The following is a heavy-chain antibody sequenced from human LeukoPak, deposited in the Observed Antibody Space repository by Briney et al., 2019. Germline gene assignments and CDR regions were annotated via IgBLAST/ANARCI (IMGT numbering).Heavy chain of an antibody. CDR1: GXGFTNYW. CDR3: ARRLATAEYFDY. Sequence: GESLKISCKGSGXGFTNYWIGWVRQMPGKGLEWMGIIYPGDSDTRYSPSFQGQVTISADRSISAAYLQWSSLKASDTAIYYCARRLATAEYFDYWGQGTLVTVSS. J-gene: IGHJ4*02. CDR2: IYPGDSDT. V-gene: IGHV5-51*01. D-gene: IGHD6-13*01.